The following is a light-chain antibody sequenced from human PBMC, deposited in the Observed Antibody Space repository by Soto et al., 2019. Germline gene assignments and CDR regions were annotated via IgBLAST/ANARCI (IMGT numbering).Light chain of an antibody. Sequence: EIVLTQSPATLSLSPGESATLSCRASQSVSRLLAWYQQKPGQPPRLLIYDASSRATGIPFRFSGSGSGTDFTVTISSLEPEDFAVYYGQQRSNRPLTFGGGTKVEIK. CDR2: DAS. CDR3: QQRSNRPLT. V-gene: IGKV3-11*01. CDR1: QSVSRL. J-gene: IGKJ4*01.